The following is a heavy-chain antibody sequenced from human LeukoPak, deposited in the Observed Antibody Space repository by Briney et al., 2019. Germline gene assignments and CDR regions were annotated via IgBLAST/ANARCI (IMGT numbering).Heavy chain of an antibody. CDR3: ARGFAHRRVVTTHIGLDP. V-gene: IGHV1-18*01. CDR1: GYTFNSYG. CDR2: ISAYNGYT. Sequence: GASAKVSCKTSGYTFNSYGISWVRQAPGQGLEWMGWISAYNGYTNYAQKLQGRVTMTTDASTSTAYMELRSLRSDDTAVYYCARGFAHRRVVTTHIGLDPWGQGTLVTVSS. J-gene: IGHJ5*02. D-gene: IGHD2-21*02.